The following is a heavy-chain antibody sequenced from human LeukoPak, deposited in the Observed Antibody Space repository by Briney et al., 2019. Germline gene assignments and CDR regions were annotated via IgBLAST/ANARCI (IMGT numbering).Heavy chain of an antibody. D-gene: IGHD6-13*01. CDR2: IYPGDSRI. V-gene: IGHV5-51*01. CDR1: GYSFTSYW. Sequence: GESLKISCQGFGYSFTSYWIGWGRQMPGKGMEWMGGIYPGDSRIRYNPSFQGQVTISVDKSISTAYLQWVSLRASDSAMYYCACRDLTSTWSFPWGQGTLVTVSS. CDR3: ACRDLTSTWSFP. J-gene: IGHJ5*02.